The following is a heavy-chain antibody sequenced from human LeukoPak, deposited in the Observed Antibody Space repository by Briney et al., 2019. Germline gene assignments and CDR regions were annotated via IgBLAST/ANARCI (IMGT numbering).Heavy chain of an antibody. CDR2: VTGTHDDA. V-gene: IGHV3-23*01. Sequence: GGSLRLSCAASGFTFSNYAMGWVRQAPGKGLEWVSVVTGTHDDAYYVNSVKGRFTVSRDNSRNTLYLQMNSLRVEDTAIYYCAKVEMSTSPGGIDYWGQGTLVTVSS. CDR3: AKVEMSTSPGGIDY. D-gene: IGHD5-24*01. J-gene: IGHJ4*02. CDR1: GFTFSNYA.